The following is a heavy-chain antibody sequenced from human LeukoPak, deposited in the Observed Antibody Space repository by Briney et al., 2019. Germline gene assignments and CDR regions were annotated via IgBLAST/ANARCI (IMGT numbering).Heavy chain of an antibody. CDR1: GYSFTDYW. Sequence: GESLKISCKGSGYSFTDYWIGWVRQMPGKGLEWMGIVYPGDSATRYSPSFQGQVTISADKSINIAYLQWSSLKASDTAMYYCARRFLEGGFDYWGQGTLVTVSS. CDR3: ARRFLEGGFDY. D-gene: IGHD3-3*01. J-gene: IGHJ4*02. V-gene: IGHV5-51*01. CDR2: VYPGDSAT.